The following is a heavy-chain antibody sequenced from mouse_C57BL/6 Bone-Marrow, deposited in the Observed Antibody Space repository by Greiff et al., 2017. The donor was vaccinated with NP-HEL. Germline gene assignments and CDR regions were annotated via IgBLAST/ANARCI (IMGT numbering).Heavy chain of an antibody. V-gene: IGHV1-81*01. D-gene: IGHD1-1*01. CDR1: GYTFTSYG. Sequence: QVQLKESGAELARPGASVKLSCKASGYTFTSYGISWVKQRTGQGLEWIGEIYPRSGNTYYNEKFKGKATLTADKSSSTAYMELRSLTSEDSAVYFCARESYYYGTGYYFDYWGQGTTLTVSS. CDR3: ARESYYYGTGYYFDY. CDR2: IYPRSGNT. J-gene: IGHJ2*01.